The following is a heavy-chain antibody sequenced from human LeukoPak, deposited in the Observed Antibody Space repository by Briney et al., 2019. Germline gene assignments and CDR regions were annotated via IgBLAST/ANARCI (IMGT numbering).Heavy chain of an antibody. Sequence: VASVKVSCKASGGTFSSYAISWVRQAPGQGLEWMGWINPNSGGTNYAQKFQGRVTMTRDTSISTVYMELSRLRSDDSAIYYCAKTYYFNSGSPWDAFDIWGQGTMVTVSS. J-gene: IGHJ3*02. CDR2: INPNSGGT. CDR1: GGTFSSYA. CDR3: AKTYYFNSGSPWDAFDI. V-gene: IGHV1-2*02. D-gene: IGHD3-10*01.